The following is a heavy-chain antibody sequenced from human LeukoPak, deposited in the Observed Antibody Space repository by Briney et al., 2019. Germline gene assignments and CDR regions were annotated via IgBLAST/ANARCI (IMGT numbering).Heavy chain of an antibody. CDR2: IRYDGSEK. D-gene: IGHD4-23*01. CDR1: GFTFRIYG. V-gene: IGHV3-30*02. J-gene: IGHJ4*02. CDR3: ATNSVPEF. Sequence: PGGSLRLSCAASGFTFRIYGMYWVRQAPGKGLEWVAFIRYDGSEKYYADPVKGRFTISRDNSKNTLYLQMKSLRPEDTAVYYCATNSVPEFWGQGNLVTVSS.